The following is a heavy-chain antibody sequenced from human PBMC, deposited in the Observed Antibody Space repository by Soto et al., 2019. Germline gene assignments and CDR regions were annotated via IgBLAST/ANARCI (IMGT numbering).Heavy chain of an antibody. Sequence: QVQFVQSGAEVKRPGASVTVSCKASGYTFTNHAVHWVRQAPGERLECMGWIHAGNGKTKYSQSFQGSFTFTGVSSGSTVYMELSSLKSVDTAAYYSTIVGRVAALALDPWGQGTLVRVSS. CDR2: IHAGNGKT. V-gene: IGHV1-3*01. J-gene: IGHJ5*02. CDR1: GYTFTNHA. CDR3: TIVGRVAALALDP. D-gene: IGHD6-6*01.